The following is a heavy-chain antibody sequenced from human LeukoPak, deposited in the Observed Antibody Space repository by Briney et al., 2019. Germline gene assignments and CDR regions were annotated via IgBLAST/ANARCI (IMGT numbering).Heavy chain of an antibody. CDR2: ISYDGSNK. CDR1: GFTFSSYA. J-gene: IGHJ6*02. CDR3: ARDYYGGYLYYYYYGMDV. Sequence: GGSLRLSCAASGFTFSSYAMHWVRQAPGKGLEWVAVISYDGSNKYYADSVKGRFTISRDNSKNTLYLQMNSLRAEDTAVYYCARDYYGGYLYYYYYGMDVWVQGTTVTVSS. D-gene: IGHD3-10*01. V-gene: IGHV3-30-3*01.